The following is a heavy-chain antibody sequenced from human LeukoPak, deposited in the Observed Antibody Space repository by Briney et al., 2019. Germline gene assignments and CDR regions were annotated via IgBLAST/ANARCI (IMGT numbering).Heavy chain of an antibody. CDR3: ARLEWELNFDY. CDR2: IYYSGST. CDR1: GGSISTYY. D-gene: IGHD1-26*01. V-gene: IGHV4-59*08. Sequence: SETLSLTCTVSGGSISTYYWNWIRQSPGKGLEWIGNIYYSGSTNYNPSLKSRVTISVDTSKNQFSLKLSSVTAADTTVYYCARLEWELNFDYWGQGTLVTVSS. J-gene: IGHJ4*02.